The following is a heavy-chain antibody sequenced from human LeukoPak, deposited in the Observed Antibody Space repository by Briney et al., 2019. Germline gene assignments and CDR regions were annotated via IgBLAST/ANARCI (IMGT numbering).Heavy chain of an antibody. CDR2: IYYSGST. CDR1: GGSISSYY. D-gene: IGHD3-22*01. CDR3: ASGTYYYDSSGRFDY. Sequence: SSETLSLTCTVSGGSISSYYWSWIRQPPGKGLEWIGYIYYSGSTNYNPSLKRRVTISVDTSKNQFSLKLSSVTAADTAVYYCASGTYYYDSSGRFDYWGQGTLVTVSS. J-gene: IGHJ4*02. V-gene: IGHV4-59*01.